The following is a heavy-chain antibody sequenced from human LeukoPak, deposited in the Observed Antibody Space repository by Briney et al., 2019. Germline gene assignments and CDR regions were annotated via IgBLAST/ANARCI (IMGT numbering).Heavy chain of an antibody. D-gene: IGHD3-3*01. Sequence: SETLSLTCTVSSGPLSSSSYYWAWLRQPPGPGREGVGSIYYSGSTSYNPSLKSRVTISVDTSKNQFSLKLSSVTAADTAVYYCASLRERSYYARGFDYWGQGTLVTVSS. CDR1: SGPLSSSSYY. CDR3: ASLRERSYYARGFDY. V-gene: IGHV4-39*01. CDR2: IYYSGST. J-gene: IGHJ4*02.